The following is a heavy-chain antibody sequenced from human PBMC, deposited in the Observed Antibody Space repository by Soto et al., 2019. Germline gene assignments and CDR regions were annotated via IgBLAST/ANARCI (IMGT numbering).Heavy chain of an antibody. J-gene: IGHJ5*02. D-gene: IGHD3-10*01. CDR2: IYWGDDK. CDR1: GFSLSTSGVG. V-gene: IGHV2-5*02. CDR3: AAHGSGTYYNPLYNWFDP. Sequence: QITLQESGPTLVKPTQTLTLTCTFSGFSLSTSGVGVGWIRQPLGKALEWLALIYWGDDKRYSPSLKSRLSITKDTSKNQLVLTMTNMDPEDTATYYCAAHGSGTYYNPLYNWFDPWGPGTLVTVSS.